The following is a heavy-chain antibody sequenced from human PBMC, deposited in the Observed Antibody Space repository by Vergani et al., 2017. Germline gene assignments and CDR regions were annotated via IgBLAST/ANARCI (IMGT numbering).Heavy chain of an antibody. J-gene: IGHJ4*02. Sequence: QVQLGQSGAEGKKRGSSVKVSCKAFGGTFSSYAISWVRQAPGQGREWMGRIIPIFGTANNAQKSQGRVTITAEESTRTTYMERSNLRSEDTAVYYCASRLSGYSAPVDYWGQGTLVTVSS. CDR2: IIPIFGTA. CDR3: ASRLSGYSAPVDY. D-gene: IGHD4-23*01. CDR1: GGTFSSYA. V-gene: IGHV1-69*13.